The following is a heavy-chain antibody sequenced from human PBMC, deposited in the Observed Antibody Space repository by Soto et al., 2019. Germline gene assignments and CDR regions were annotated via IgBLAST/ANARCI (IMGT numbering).Heavy chain of an antibody. CDR3: ARGRSSIL. D-gene: IGHD6-6*01. CDR1: GDSISDYY. V-gene: IGHV4-59*01. J-gene: IGHJ4*02. CDR2: SHYSGST. Sequence: QVQLQESGPGLVRPSGTLSLTCTVSGDSISDYYWNWIRQPPGKGLEWIGYSHYSGSTSYTSSLKSRVTMSVDASKNPFSLKLTSLTAADTAVYYCARGRSSILWGQGTLVTVSS.